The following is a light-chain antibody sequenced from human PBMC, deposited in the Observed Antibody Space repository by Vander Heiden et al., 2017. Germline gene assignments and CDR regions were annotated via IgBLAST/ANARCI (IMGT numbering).Light chain of an antibody. CDR1: SGSVSTDYY. V-gene: IGLV8-61*01. J-gene: IGLJ3*02. CDR3: VLYMGSGIWV. CDR2: STN. Sequence: QTVVTQEQSFSVSPGGTVTLTCGLSSGSVSTDYYPSWYQQTPGQAPRTLMDSTNTRSSGVPDRCSAAILGNNAAPTTTGAQADDEGDEYCVLYMGSGIWVFGGGTKLTVL.